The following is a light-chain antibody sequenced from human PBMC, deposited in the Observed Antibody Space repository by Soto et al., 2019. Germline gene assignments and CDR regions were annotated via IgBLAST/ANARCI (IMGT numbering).Light chain of an antibody. J-gene: IGKJ2*01. CDR3: QQDTNWPYT. CDR2: GAS. CDR1: QALGNN. Sequence: EIVMMQSPATLSVSPRERATLSCRASQALGNNLAWYQHKPGQAPRLLIYGASTRATGVPVRFSGSGSETAFTLIISSLQSDDLAVYYCQQDTNWPYTFGQGTKLEIK. V-gene: IGKV3-15*01.